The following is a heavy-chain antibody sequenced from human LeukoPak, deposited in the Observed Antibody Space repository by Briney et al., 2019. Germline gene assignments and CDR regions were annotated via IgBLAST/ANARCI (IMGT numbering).Heavy chain of an antibody. CDR3: ARDVPYYSNYVVSWFDP. D-gene: IGHD4-11*01. CDR1: GYTFTSYG. V-gene: IGHV1-18*01. Sequence: GASVKVSCKASGYTFTSYGISRVRQAPGQGLEWMGWISAYNGNTNYAQKLQGRVTMTTDTSTSTAYMELRSLRSDDTAVYYCARDVPYYSNYVVSWFDPWGQGTLVTVSS. J-gene: IGHJ5*02. CDR2: ISAYNGNT.